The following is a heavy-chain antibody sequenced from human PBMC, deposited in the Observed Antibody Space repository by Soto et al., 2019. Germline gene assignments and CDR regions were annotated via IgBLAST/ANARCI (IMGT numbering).Heavy chain of an antibody. CDR2: ISPVGSST. J-gene: IGHJ4*02. V-gene: IGHV3-74*01. Sequence: EVQVVQSGGGLAQPGGSLRLSSAVSGLTFSNYWMHWIRQAPGKGLVWVSRISPVGSSTDYADSVKGRFTLSRDNAKNTLYLQMSSLKAEDTAVYYCAMLVPPEAYWGQGTLVTVSS. CDR3: AMLVPPEAY. CDR1: GLTFSNYW.